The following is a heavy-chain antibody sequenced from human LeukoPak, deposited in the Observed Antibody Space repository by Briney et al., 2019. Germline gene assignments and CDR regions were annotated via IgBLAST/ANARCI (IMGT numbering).Heavy chain of an antibody. CDR2: ISGSGGST. CDR3: AKDRESLRFLEWFSRYYFDY. CDR1: GFTFSSYA. V-gene: IGHV3-23*01. D-gene: IGHD3-3*01. Sequence: GASLRLSCAASGFTFSSYAMSWVRQAPGKGLEWVSAISGSGGSTYYADSVKGRFTISRDNSKNTLYLQMNSLRAEDTAVYYCAKDRESLRFLEWFSRYYFDYWGQGTLVTVSS. J-gene: IGHJ4*02.